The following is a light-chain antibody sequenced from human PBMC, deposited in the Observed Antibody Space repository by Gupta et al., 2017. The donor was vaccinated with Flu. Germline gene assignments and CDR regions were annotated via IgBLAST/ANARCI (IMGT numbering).Light chain of an antibody. Sequence: SALSQPASVSGSPGPSLTISCSGTSSDVGSSNLVSWYQQHPGKAPKVMIYAVNKRPAGVADRFSGSKSGNTASLTIFGRKGEDEADYYCCARGRAGGYVFGTRTKVTVL. CDR2: AVN. V-gene: IGLV2-23*02. CDR3: CARGRAGGYV. J-gene: IGLJ1*01. CDR1: SSDVGSSNL.